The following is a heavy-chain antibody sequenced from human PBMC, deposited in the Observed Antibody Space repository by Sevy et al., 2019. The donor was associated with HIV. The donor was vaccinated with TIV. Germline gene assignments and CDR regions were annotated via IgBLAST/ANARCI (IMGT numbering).Heavy chain of an antibody. CDR1: GFTYSDYY. CDR3: AKDHDNNWFDP. J-gene: IGHJ5*02. V-gene: IGHV3-23*01. Sequence: GGSLRLSCAASGFTYSDYYMSWIRQAPGRGLEWVSTISVSGGSTYYADSVKGQFTISRDNSKNTLYLQMNSLRAEDTAVYYCAKDHDNNWFDPWGQGTLVTVSS. CDR2: ISVSGGST. D-gene: IGHD3-9*01.